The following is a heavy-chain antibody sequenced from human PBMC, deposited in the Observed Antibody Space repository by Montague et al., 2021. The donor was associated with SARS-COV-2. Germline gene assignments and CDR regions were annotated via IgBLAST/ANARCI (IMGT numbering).Heavy chain of an antibody. D-gene: IGHD3-3*01. CDR3: ARRRSVGDVWSGYYWFDN. CDR1: GFSLSTSGVG. V-gene: IGHV2-5*02. Sequence: PALVKPSQTLTLTCIFSGFSLSTSGVGVAWIRQPPRKALEWLAVIYWDDDKRYSPSLKNRLTVTKDTSKNEVILTMTNMDPVDTATYYCARRRSVGDVWSGYYWFDNWGQGTAVTVSS. CDR2: IYWDDDK. J-gene: IGHJ5*02.